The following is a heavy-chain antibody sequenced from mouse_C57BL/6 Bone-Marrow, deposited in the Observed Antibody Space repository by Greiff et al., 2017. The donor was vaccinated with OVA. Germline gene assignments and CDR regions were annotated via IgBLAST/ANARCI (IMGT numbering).Heavy chain of an antibody. CDR1: GYSFTGYY. Sequence: EVQGVESGPELVKPGASVKISCKASGYSFTGYYMNWVKQSPEKSLEWIGEINPSTGGTTYNQKFKAKATLTVDKSSSTAYMQLKSLTSEDSAVYYCARDYDYDGYWGQGTLVTVSA. V-gene: IGHV1-42*01. J-gene: IGHJ3*01. D-gene: IGHD2-4*01. CDR3: ARDYDYDGY. CDR2: INPSTGGT.